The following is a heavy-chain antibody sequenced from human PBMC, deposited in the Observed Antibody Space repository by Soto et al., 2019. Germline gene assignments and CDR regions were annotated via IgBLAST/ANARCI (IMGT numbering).Heavy chain of an antibody. V-gene: IGHV4-30-4*01. CDR2: IYYSGST. J-gene: IGHJ4*02. D-gene: IGHD5-12*01. Sequence: KPSETLSLTCTVSGGSISSGDYYWSWIRQPPGKGLEWIGYIYYSGSTYYNPSLKSRVTISVDTSKNQFSLKLSSVTAADTAVYYCARSSGEGYSGYDLFDYWGQGTLVTVSS. CDR1: GGSISSGDYY. CDR3: ARSSGEGYSGYDLFDY.